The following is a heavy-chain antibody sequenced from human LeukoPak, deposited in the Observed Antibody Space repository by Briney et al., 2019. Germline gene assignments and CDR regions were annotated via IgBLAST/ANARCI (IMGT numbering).Heavy chain of an antibody. CDR3: AGGVYGYNAFDY. J-gene: IGHJ4*02. D-gene: IGHD5/OR15-5a*01. Sequence: PGGSLRLSCAASGFTFSDYGMSWVRQAPGEGQEWVSHISSGRSVMNYADSVKGRFTISRDNGKNSVYLQMNSLRDEDTAVYYCAGGVYGYNAFDYWGQGTLVSVSS. CDR1: GFTFSDYG. V-gene: IGHV3-48*02. CDR2: ISSGRSVM.